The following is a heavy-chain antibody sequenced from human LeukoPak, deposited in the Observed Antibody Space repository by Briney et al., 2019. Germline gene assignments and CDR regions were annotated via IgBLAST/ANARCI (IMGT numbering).Heavy chain of an antibody. CDR1: GFTFSRYD. V-gene: IGHV3-13*01. J-gene: IGHJ4*02. Sequence: PGGSLRLSCAASGFTFSRYDVHWVRQATGKCLEWVSGIGTAGDTYYAGSVKGRFTISRENAKNSLYLQMNSLTAGDTAVYYCAGAGSETQWRAFDFWGQGALVTVFS. CDR3: AGAGSETQWRAFDF. CDR2: IGTAGDT. D-gene: IGHD6-19*01.